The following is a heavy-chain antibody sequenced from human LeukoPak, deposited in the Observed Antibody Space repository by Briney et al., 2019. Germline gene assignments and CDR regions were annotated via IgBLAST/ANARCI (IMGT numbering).Heavy chain of an antibody. Sequence: SETLSLTRTVSGYSISSGYYWGWIRQPPGKGLEWIGNIYHSGRTYYNPSLKSRVTILVDTSNNQFSLKLSSVTAADTAVYYCAREGDSNSVGWFDPWGQGTLVTVSS. V-gene: IGHV4-38-2*02. CDR3: AREGDSNSVGWFDP. J-gene: IGHJ5*02. CDR1: GYSISSGYY. CDR2: IYHSGRT. D-gene: IGHD6-13*01.